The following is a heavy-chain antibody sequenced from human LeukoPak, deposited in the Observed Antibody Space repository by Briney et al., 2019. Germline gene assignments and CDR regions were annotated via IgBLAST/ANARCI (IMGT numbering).Heavy chain of an antibody. CDR1: GFTFSSYS. CDR3: AKGTVAGHFYYYDMDV. D-gene: IGHD6-19*01. Sequence: GGSLRLTCAASGFTFSSYSMNWVRQAPGKGLEWVSSISSSSSYIYYADSVKGRFTISRDNAKNSLYLQMNSLRAEDTAVFYCAKGTVAGHFYYYDMDVWGQGTTVTVSS. V-gene: IGHV3-21*04. J-gene: IGHJ6*02. CDR2: ISSSSSYI.